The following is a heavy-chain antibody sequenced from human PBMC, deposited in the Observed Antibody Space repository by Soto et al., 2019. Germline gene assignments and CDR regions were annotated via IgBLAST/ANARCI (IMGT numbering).Heavy chain of an antibody. V-gene: IGHV1-69*13. CDR1: GGTFSSYA. CDR2: IIPIFGTA. D-gene: IGHD2-15*01. CDR3: ARDGGCSGGSCYLYFDY. J-gene: IGHJ4*02. Sequence: SVKVSCKASGGTFSSYAISWVRQAPGQGLEWMGGIIPIFGTANYAQKFQGRATITADESTSTAYMELSSLRSEDTAVYYCARDGGCSGGSCYLYFDYWGQGTLVTVSS.